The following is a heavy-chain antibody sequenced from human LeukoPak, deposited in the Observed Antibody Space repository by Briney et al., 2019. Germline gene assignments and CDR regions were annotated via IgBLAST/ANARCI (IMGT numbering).Heavy chain of an antibody. Sequence: GSLRLSCAVSGDSITTSRWWSWARQPPGKGLEWIGEIYHGGTTNYNPSLKSRVIMSVDKSKNHFSLKLTSVTAADTAVYYCATYLYGGDYGSYYFEYWGQGTLVTVSS. CDR2: IYHGGTT. J-gene: IGHJ4*02. D-gene: IGHD4-23*01. CDR3: ATYLYGGDYGSYYFEY. V-gene: IGHV4-4*02. CDR1: GDSITTSRW.